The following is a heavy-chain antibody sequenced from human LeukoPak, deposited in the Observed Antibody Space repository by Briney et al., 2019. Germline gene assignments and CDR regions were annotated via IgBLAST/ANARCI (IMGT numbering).Heavy chain of an antibody. Sequence: GRSLRLSCAASGFTFSIHTMHWVRQAPGRGLEWVAVMSYDGSNKYYADSVKGRFTISRDNSKKTLYLQMKSLRAEDTAVYYCARAAFGTSNFYYYYGMDVWGQGTTVTVSS. J-gene: IGHJ6*02. CDR3: ARAAFGTSNFYYYYGMDV. CDR2: MSYDGSNK. CDR1: GFTFSIHT. D-gene: IGHD2-2*01. V-gene: IGHV3-30*04.